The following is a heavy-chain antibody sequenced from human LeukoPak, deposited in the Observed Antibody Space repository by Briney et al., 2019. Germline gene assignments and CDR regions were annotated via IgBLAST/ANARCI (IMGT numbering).Heavy chain of an antibody. CDR1: GDSLSNDNYY. J-gene: IGHJ6*02. Sequence: SETLSLTCIVSGDSLSNDNYYWGWIRQPPGKGLEWIGYIYYSGSTNYNPSLKSRVTISVDTSKNQFSLKLSSVTAADTAVYYCARDQTNYDFWSGTYYYGMDVWGQGTTVTVSS. CDR2: IYYSGST. V-gene: IGHV4-61*01. CDR3: ARDQTNYDFWSGTYYYGMDV. D-gene: IGHD3-3*01.